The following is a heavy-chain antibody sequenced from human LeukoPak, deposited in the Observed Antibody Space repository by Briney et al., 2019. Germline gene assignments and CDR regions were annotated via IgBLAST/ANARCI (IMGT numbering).Heavy chain of an antibody. V-gene: IGHV1-2*02. Sequence: ASVKVSCKASGYTFTGYYMHWVRQAPGQGLEWMGWINPNSGGTNYAQKFQGRATMTRDTSISTAYMELSRLRSDDTAVYYCARXRTTVTTGGMDVWGQGTTVTVSS. CDR3: ARXRTTVTTGGMDV. CDR1: GYTFTGYY. CDR2: INPNSGGT. J-gene: IGHJ6*02. D-gene: IGHD4-17*01.